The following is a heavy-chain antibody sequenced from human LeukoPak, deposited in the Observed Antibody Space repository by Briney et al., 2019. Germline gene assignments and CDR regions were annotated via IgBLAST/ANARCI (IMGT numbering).Heavy chain of an antibody. CDR2: IIPILGIA. V-gene: IGHV1-69*04. D-gene: IGHD3-10*01. J-gene: IGHJ6*02. CDR3: AEEYYYGSGSYSLGVYYYYYGMDV. CDR1: GGTFSSYA. Sequence: SVKVSCKASGGTFSSYAISWVRQAPGQGLEWMGRIIPILGIANYAQKFQGRVTITADKSTSTAYMELSSLRSEDTAVYYCAEEYYYGSGSYSLGVYYYYYGMDVWGQGTTVTVSS.